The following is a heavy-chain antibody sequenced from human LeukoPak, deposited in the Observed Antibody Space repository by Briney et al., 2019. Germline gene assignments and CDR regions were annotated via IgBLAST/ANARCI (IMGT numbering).Heavy chain of an antibody. J-gene: IGHJ4*02. CDR3: SRSQFDY. V-gene: IGHV3-74*03. Sequence: GGSLRLSCATSGFAFSSYWMLWVRQAPGKGLVWVSRINGDGTITTYAGSLKGRFTISRDNTKNILYLEMNNLRAEDTAIYYCSRSQFDYWGQGILVTVSS. CDR2: INGDGTIT. CDR1: GFAFSSYW.